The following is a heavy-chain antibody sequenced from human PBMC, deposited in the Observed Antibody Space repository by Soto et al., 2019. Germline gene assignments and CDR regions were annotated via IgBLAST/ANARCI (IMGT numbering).Heavy chain of an antibody. CDR3: ARVDTAMVPFDY. V-gene: IGHV3-48*04. J-gene: IGHJ4*02. CDR2: ISSSSSSTI. Sequence: GGSLRLSCAASGFTFSSYSMNWVRQAPGKGLEWVSYISSSSSSTIYYADSVKGRFTISRDNAKNSLYLQMNSLRAEDTAVYYCARVDTAMVPFDYWGQGTLVTVSS. CDR1: GFTFSSYS. D-gene: IGHD5-18*01.